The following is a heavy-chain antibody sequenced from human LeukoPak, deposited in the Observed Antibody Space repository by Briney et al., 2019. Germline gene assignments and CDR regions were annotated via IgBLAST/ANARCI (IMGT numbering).Heavy chain of an antibody. CDR1: GGSFSSSSWY. CDR3: AIRVRDQIAAAGTGDY. V-gene: IGHV4-39*07. CDR2: IYYSGST. D-gene: IGHD6-13*01. J-gene: IGHJ4*02. Sequence: PSETLSLTCTVYGGSFSSSSWYWGWHRQPPGTGLEWVGSIYYSGSTHYNPSLKSRLPISVDTSKNQFSLKLSSVTAADTAVYYCAIRVRDQIAAAGTGDYWGQGTLVTVSS.